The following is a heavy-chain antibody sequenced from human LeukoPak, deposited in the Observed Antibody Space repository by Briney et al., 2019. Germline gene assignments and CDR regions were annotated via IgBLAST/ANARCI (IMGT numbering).Heavy chain of an antibody. Sequence: GGSLRLSCAASGFTFSAYWMAWVRQAPGKGLEWVSYISTTGSAIYYADSLKGRFTISRDNAKNSVYLQMNSLRAEDTGIYYCARVRMSIMDVWGQGTTVTVSS. J-gene: IGHJ6*02. CDR2: ISTTGSAI. CDR1: GFTFSAYW. CDR3: ARVRMSIMDV. V-gene: IGHV3-48*03. D-gene: IGHD6-6*01.